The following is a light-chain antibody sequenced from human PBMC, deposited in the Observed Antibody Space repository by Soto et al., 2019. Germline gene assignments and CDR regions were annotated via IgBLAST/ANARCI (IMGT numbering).Light chain of an antibody. Sequence: QSVLTQPPSASGSPGQSVTISCIGTSSDVGAYNYVSWYQQHPGKVPKLMIYEVSKRPSGVPDRFSASKSGNTASLTVSGLQAEDEADYYCSSHGGSNNFYIFGTGTKVTVL. CDR2: EVS. CDR3: SSHGGSNNFYI. CDR1: SSDVGAYNY. V-gene: IGLV2-8*01. J-gene: IGLJ1*01.